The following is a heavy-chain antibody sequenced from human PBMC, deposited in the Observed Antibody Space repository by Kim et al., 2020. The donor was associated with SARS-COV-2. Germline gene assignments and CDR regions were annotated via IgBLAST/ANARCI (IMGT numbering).Heavy chain of an antibody. V-gene: IGHV3-23*01. CDR1: GFTFGTYA. CDR2: ISGSGGST. CDR3: ARTRSCSSSSCYVDY. Sequence: GGSLRLSCAASGFTFGTYALSWVRQAPGKGLEWVSGISGSGGSTYYADSVQGRFTISRDSSKNTLYLQMNSLTADDTALYYCARTRSCSSSSCYVDYWGRGALVTVSS. J-gene: IGHJ4*02. D-gene: IGHD2-2*01.